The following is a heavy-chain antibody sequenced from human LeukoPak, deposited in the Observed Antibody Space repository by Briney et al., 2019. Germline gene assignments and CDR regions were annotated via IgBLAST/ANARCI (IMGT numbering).Heavy chain of an antibody. D-gene: IGHD4-17*01. CDR2: IYYSGST. V-gene: IGHV4-61*08. CDR1: GGSISSGGYY. J-gene: IGHJ4*02. Sequence: SETLSLTCTVSGGSISSGGYYWSWIRQPPGKGLEWIGYIYYSGSTNYNPSLKSRVTISVDTSKNQFSLKLSSVTAADTAVYYCARGGTVTPFDYWGQGTLVTVSS. CDR3: ARGGTVTPFDY.